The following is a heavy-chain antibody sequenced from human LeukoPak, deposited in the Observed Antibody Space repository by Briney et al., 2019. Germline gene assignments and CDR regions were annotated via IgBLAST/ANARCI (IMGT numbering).Heavy chain of an antibody. V-gene: IGHV3-48*01. J-gene: IGHJ4*02. D-gene: IGHD5-24*01. Sequence: GGVLRLSCAASGFTFSDYSMNWVRQAPGKGLEWISYIGISSGNTKYADSVKGRFTISGDKAKNSLYLQMNSLRVEDTAVYYCARDYKYAFDNWGQGTLVTVSS. CDR3: ARDYKYAFDN. CDR2: IGISSGNT. CDR1: GFTFSDYS.